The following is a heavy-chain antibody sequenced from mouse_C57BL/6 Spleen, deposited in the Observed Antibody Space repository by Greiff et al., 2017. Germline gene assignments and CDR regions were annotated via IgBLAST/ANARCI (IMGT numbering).Heavy chain of an antibody. V-gene: IGHV14-1*01. Sequence: VQLQQSGAELVRPGASVKLSCTASGFNIKDYYMHWVKQRPGQGLEWIGRIDPEDGDTEYDPKFKGKATMTAATSSNTAYLQLSSLTSEDTAVYYCATPSYNCSSYPSYWGQGTLVTVSA. CDR3: ATPSYNCSSYPSY. J-gene: IGHJ3*01. CDR2: IDPEDGDT. CDR1: GFNIKDYY. D-gene: IGHD1-1*01.